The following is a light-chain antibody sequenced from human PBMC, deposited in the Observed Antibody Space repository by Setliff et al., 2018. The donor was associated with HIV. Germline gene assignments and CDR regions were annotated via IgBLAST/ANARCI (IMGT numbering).Light chain of an antibody. Sequence: EIVLTQSPASLSVSLGERATLSCRTSQNIDSHLAWYRQKPGHPPRLLIYDASSRATGVPARFSGSGSGTEFTLTVSSLQSEDFVVYYYQQYSNWPYTFGPGTKVDIK. CDR3: QQYSNWPYT. J-gene: IGKJ2*01. V-gene: IGKV3-15*01. CDR1: QNIDSH. CDR2: DAS.